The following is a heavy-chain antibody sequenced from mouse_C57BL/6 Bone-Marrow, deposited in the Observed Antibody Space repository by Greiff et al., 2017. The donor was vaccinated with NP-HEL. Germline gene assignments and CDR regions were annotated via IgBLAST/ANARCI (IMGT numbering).Heavy chain of an antibody. Sequence: EVKLVESGGGLVKPGGSLKLSCAASGFTFSSYAMSWVRQTPEKRLEWVATISDGGSYTYYSDNVKGRFTISRDNAKNNLYLQMSHLKSEDTAMYYCARWGWLLLAYWGQGSLVTVSA. J-gene: IGHJ3*01. CDR3: ARWGWLLLAY. CDR2: ISDGGSYT. D-gene: IGHD2-3*01. CDR1: GFTFSSYA. V-gene: IGHV5-4*03.